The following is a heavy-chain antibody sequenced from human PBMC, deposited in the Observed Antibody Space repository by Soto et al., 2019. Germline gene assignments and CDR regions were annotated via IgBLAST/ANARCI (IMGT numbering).Heavy chain of an antibody. CDR3: ARGYSSWATYVWFDP. Sequence: SETLSLTCAGSGYSISSGYYWGWIRQPPGKGLEWIGSIYHSGSTYYNPSLKSRVTISVDTSKNQFSLKLSSVTAADTAVYYCARGYSSWATYVWFDPWGQGTLVTVSS. D-gene: IGHD5-18*01. CDR2: IYHSGST. J-gene: IGHJ5*02. V-gene: IGHV4-38-2*01. CDR1: GYSISSGYY.